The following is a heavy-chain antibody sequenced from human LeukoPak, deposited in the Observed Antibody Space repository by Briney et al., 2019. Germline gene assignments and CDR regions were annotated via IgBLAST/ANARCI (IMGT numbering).Heavy chain of an antibody. CDR3: ARDQGIAAAADY. J-gene: IGHJ4*02. CDR1: GFTFSSYA. V-gene: IGHV3-21*01. D-gene: IGHD6-13*01. CDR2: ISTSSTYK. Sequence: PGGSLRLSCAASGFTFSSYAMSWVRQAPGKGLEWVSSISTSSTYKYHADSVKGRFTISRDNAKNSLYLQMNSLRVEDTAVYYCARDQGIAAAADYWGQGTLVTVSS.